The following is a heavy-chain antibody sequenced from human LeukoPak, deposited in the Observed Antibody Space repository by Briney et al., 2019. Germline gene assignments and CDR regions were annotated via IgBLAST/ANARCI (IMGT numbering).Heavy chain of an antibody. J-gene: IGHJ3*02. V-gene: IGHV1-8*01. CDR1: GYTFTSYD. D-gene: IGHD3-22*01. Sequence: ASVTVSCKASGYTFTSYDINWVRQAPGQGLEWMGWMNPNSGNTAYAQKFQGRVTMTRNTSISTAYMELSSLRSEDTAVYYCAVYDSSGYYYSNDAFDIWGQGTMVTVSS. CDR3: AVYDSSGYYYSNDAFDI. CDR2: MNPNSGNT.